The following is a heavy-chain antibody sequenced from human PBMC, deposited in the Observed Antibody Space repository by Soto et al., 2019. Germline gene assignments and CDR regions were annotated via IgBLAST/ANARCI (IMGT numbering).Heavy chain of an antibody. CDR2: ISGSGGST. J-gene: IGHJ4*02. CDR1: GLTFCSYA. V-gene: IGHV3-23*01. CDR3: AREGIAAALDY. Sequence: GGSPRLSCAASGLTFCSYAMCWVRQAPGKGLEWVSAISGSGGSTYYADSVKGRFTISRDNAKNSLYLQVNSLRAEDTAVYYCAREGIAAALDYWGQGTLVTVSS. D-gene: IGHD6-13*01.